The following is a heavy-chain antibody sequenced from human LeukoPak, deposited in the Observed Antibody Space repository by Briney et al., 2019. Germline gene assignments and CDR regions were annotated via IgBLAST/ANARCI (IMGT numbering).Heavy chain of an antibody. CDR3: VHEGWCAVTGCSNLGWFDP. V-gene: IGHV3-30*02. CDR1: GLTLSNFG. J-gene: IGHJ5*02. Sequence: PGGSLRLSCAASGLTLSNFGMHWVRPAPGKGLEWVAFIAFDGKKTHYTDSVKGRFTISRDNSKSMVYLQMNSLRPDDTSMYHGVHEGWCAVTGCSNLGWFDPWGQGTQVIVSS. CDR2: IAFDGKKT. D-gene: IGHD2-8*01.